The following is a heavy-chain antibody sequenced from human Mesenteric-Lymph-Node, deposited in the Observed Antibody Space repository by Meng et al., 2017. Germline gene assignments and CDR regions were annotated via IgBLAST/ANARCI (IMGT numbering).Heavy chain of an antibody. CDR3: ARVGGADFDWFQAGDYFDY. D-gene: IGHD3-9*01. Sequence: GESLKISCAASGFIFSSYWMSWVRQAPGKGLEWVANIKQDGSENYYVDSVKGRFTISRDNAENSLYLQMNSLRAEDTAVYYCARVGGADFDWFQAGDYFDYWGQGTLVTVSS. J-gene: IGHJ4*02. CDR2: IKQDGSEN. CDR1: GFIFSSYW. V-gene: IGHV3-7*01.